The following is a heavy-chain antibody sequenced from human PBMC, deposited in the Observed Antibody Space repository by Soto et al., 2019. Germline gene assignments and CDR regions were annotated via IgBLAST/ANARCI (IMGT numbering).Heavy chain of an antibody. Sequence: ASVKVSCKASGYTFSNFAMHWVRQAPGQRLEWMGIINPSGGSTSYAQKFQGRVTMTRDTSTSTVYMELSSLRSEDTAVYYCARGDFQSPQNYWGQGTLVTVSS. CDR2: INPSGGST. J-gene: IGHJ4*02. CDR1: GYTFSNFA. V-gene: IGHV1-46*03. CDR3: ARGDFQSPQNY.